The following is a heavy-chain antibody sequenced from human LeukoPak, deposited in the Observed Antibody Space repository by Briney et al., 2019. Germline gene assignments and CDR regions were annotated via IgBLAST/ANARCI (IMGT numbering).Heavy chain of an antibody. D-gene: IGHD6-13*01. CDR3: ARGIAAAGLDY. Sequence: GIINPSGGSTSYAQKFQGRVTMTRDTSTSTVYMELSSLRSEDTAVYYCARGIAAAGLDYWGQGTLVTVSS. J-gene: IGHJ4*02. V-gene: IGHV1-46*01. CDR2: INPSGGST.